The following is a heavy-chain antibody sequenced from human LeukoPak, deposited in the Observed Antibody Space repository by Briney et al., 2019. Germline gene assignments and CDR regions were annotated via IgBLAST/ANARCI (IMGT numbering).Heavy chain of an antibody. V-gene: IGHV4-39*07. CDR3: ARGSTMARGIPDY. CDR2: IYYSGST. Sequence: SETLSLTCTVSGGSISSSSYYWGWIRQPPGKGLEWIGSIYYSGSTYYNPSLKSRVTISVDTSKNQFSLKLSSVTAADTAVYYCARGSTMARGIPDYWGQGTLVTVSS. J-gene: IGHJ4*02. CDR1: GGSISSSSYY. D-gene: IGHD3-10*01.